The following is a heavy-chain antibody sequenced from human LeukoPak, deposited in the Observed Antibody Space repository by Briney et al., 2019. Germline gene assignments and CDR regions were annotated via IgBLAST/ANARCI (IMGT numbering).Heavy chain of an antibody. CDR3: ARDLGDYYDSSGYSYGY. V-gene: IGHV1-69*04. Sequence: SVKVSCKASGGTFSIYAISWVRQAPGQGLEWMGRIIPIFGIANYAQKFQGRVTITADKSTSTAYMELSSLRSEDTAVYYCARDLGDYYDSSGYSYGYWGQGTLVTVSS. CDR2: IIPIFGIA. D-gene: IGHD3-22*01. J-gene: IGHJ4*02. CDR1: GGTFSIYA.